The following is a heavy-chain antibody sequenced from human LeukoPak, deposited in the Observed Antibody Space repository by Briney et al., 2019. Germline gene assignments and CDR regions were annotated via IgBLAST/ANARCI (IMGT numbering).Heavy chain of an antibody. V-gene: IGHV3-7*01. J-gene: IGHJ6*02. CDR3: ARDLTTKAGVMDV. CDR2: IKKDGSEK. Sequence: GGSLRLSCAASGFTFSSYWMSWVRQAPGKGLEWVANIKKDGSEKYYADSVKGRFTISRDNAKNSLYLQMNSLRAEDTAVYYCARDLTTKAGVMDVWGQGTTVTVSS. D-gene: IGHD4/OR15-4a*01. CDR1: GFTFSSYW.